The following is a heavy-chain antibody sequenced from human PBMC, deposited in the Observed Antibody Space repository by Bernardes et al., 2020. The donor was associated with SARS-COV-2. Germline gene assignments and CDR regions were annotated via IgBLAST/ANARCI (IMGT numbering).Heavy chain of an antibody. Sequence: AGVKVSCKASGYPFTGYYIHWVRQAPGQGLEWVGWINPNSGGTNYAQKFQGRVTMTRDTSISTAYMELSRLRSDDTAVYYCALPPTNYDRYGMDVWGQGTSVTVS. J-gene: IGHJ6*02. D-gene: IGHD3-22*01. V-gene: IGHV1-2*02. CDR2: INPNSGGT. CDR3: ALPPTNYDRYGMDV. CDR1: GYPFTGYY.